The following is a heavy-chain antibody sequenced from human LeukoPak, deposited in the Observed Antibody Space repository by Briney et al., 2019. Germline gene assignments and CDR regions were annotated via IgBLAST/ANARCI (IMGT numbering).Heavy chain of an antibody. Sequence: AASVKVSCKASGYTFTGYYMHWVRQAPGQGLEWMGRINPNSGGTNYAQKFQGRVTMTRDTSISTAYMGLSRLRSDDTAVYYCARGPMYSGSHHESWGQGTLVTVSS. J-gene: IGHJ5*02. CDR2: INPNSGGT. CDR1: GYTFTGYY. V-gene: IGHV1-2*06. D-gene: IGHD1-26*01. CDR3: ARGPMYSGSHHES.